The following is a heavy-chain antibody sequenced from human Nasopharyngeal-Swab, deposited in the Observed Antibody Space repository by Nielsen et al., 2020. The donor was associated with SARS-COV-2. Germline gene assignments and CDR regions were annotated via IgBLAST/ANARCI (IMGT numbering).Heavy chain of an antibody. D-gene: IGHD2-2*01. CDR3: LRRACSASCVYFDY. V-gene: IGHV5-51*01. J-gene: IGHJ4*02. CDR2: IHPADSDS. CDR1: GCIFTSYW. Sequence: GESLMISCEGSGCIFTSYWIGWVRLMPGKGLEWMGIIHPADSDSSYRLSFHGQVSISVDKSISTACQQWNTLKAPDTSIYYFLRRACSASCVYFDYWGPGTLVTVSS.